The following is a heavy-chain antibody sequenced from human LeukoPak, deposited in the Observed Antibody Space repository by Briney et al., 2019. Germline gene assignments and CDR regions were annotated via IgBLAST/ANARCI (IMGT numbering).Heavy chain of an antibody. D-gene: IGHD3-9*01. J-gene: IGHJ5*02. V-gene: IGHV4-4*07. CDR2: IYTSGST. CDR3: ARGRGVLRYFDWYGNWFDP. CDR1: GGSISSYY. Sequence: SETLSLTCTVSGGSISSYYWSWIRQPAGKGLEWIGRIYTSGSTNYNPSLKSRVTMSVDTSKNQFSLKLSSVTAADTAVYYCARGRGVLRYFDWYGNWFDPWGQGTLVTVSS.